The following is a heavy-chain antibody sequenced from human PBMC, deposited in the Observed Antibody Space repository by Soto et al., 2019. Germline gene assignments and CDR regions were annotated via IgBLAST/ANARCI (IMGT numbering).Heavy chain of an antibody. J-gene: IGHJ4*02. Sequence: SETLPRTCTVSGGSLSSLGCYWVRLRQHPWNELEWIGYIYYSGSTNYTPSLKSRVTISVDTSKNQFSLKLSSVTAADTALYYCARLDFWSENFDYWGKGTLDTVSS. D-gene: IGHD3-3*01. CDR2: IYYSGST. V-gene: IGHV4-61*05. CDR3: ARLDFWSENFDY. CDR1: GGSLSSLGCY.